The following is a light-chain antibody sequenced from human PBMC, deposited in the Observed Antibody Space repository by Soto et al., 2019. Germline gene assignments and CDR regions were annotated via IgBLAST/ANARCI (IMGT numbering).Light chain of an antibody. J-gene: IGLJ1*01. CDR2: EVS. CDR1: SSDVGGYNY. Sequence: QSALTQPASVSGSPGQSITISCTGTSSDVGGYNYVSWYQQHPGKAPKVMIYEVSNRPSGVSNRFSGSKSGNTAPLTISGLQAEDEADYYCSSFTSSSLYVFGTGTKLTVL. CDR3: SSFTSSSLYV. V-gene: IGLV2-14*01.